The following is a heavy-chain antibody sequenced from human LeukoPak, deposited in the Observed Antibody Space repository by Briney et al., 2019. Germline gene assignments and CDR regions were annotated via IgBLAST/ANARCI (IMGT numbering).Heavy chain of an antibody. CDR1: GFTFSDYY. Sequence: GGSLRLSCTVSGFTFSDYYMSWVRQAPGKGLEWVSYTSSSGSMLHYADSVEGRFTISRDNAKNSLYLQMSSLRVEDTAVYYCTRRPYSSSWYYFDYWGQGTLVTVSS. CDR2: TSSSGSML. D-gene: IGHD6-13*01. V-gene: IGHV3-11*04. CDR3: TRRPYSSSWYYFDY. J-gene: IGHJ4*02.